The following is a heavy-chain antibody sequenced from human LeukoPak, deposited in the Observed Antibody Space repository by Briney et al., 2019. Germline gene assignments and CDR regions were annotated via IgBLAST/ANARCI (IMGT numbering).Heavy chain of an antibody. Sequence: PGGSLRLSCAASGFTFSSYNMNWVRQDPGEGLEWVSSITSTGSYKFYADSVKGRFTISRDDSKNTLSLQMNSLRVEDTAVYYCARDLAWGAFDYWGQGTLVTVSS. V-gene: IGHV3-21*04. CDR1: GFTFSSYN. CDR2: ITSTGSYK. CDR3: ARDLAWGAFDY. D-gene: IGHD7-27*01. J-gene: IGHJ4*02.